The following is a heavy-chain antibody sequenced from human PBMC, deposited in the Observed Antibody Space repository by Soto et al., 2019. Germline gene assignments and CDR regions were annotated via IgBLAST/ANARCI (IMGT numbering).Heavy chain of an antibody. CDR1: GYPFSAFD. D-gene: IGHD2-15*01. CDR2: RNPDSGDT. V-gene: IGHV1-8*01. CDR3: VRQPGGVATPGDDY. Sequence: QVQLVQSGAEVKKPGASVKVSCEASGYPFSAFDINWVRQAGGQGLEWMGWRNPDSGDTAFAQRFQDRITMTRSTSISTAYMERSRLTSDDTAVYFCVRQPGGVATPGDDYWGQGTLVTVSS. J-gene: IGHJ4*02.